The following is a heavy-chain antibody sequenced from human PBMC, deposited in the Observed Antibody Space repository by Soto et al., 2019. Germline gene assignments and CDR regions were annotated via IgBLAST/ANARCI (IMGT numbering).Heavy chain of an antibody. Sequence: GESPKISCKGSGYSFTSYWIGWVRQMPGKGLEWMGILYPGDSDHRYSPSFQGQVPISADKSIRTAYLQWSSLKASEPAMYYWARSLLRLGELSLWGQGTLVTVSS. CDR1: GYSFTSYW. CDR3: ARSLLRLGELSL. V-gene: IGHV5-51*01. CDR2: LYPGDSDH. J-gene: IGHJ4*02. D-gene: IGHD3-16*02.